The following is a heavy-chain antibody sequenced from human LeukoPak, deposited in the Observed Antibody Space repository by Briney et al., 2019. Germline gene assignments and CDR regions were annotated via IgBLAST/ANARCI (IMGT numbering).Heavy chain of an antibody. CDR2: LYYGENS. CDR3: ARQLPTAAADTRGYFDY. J-gene: IGHJ4*02. Sequence: SETLSLTCSVSGDSIAATSYYWAWIRQAPGKGLEWIGGLYYGENSHYNPSLKSRATLSVDTSNNQFSLKLTSVTAADAAVYFCARQLPTAAADTRGYFDYWGQGTVVTVSS. D-gene: IGHD6-25*01. CDR1: GDSIAATSYY. V-gene: IGHV4-39*01.